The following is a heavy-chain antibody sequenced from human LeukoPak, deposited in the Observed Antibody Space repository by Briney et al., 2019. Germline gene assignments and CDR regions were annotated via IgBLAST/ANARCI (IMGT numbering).Heavy chain of an antibody. CDR1: GGSISSGSYY. Sequence: SETLSLTCTVSGGSISSGSYYWSWIRQPAGKGLEWIGRIYTSGSTNYNPSLKSRVTISVDTSKNRFSLKLNSVTAADTAVYYCARDSSSPRVKYFQHWGRGTLVTVSS. V-gene: IGHV4-61*02. D-gene: IGHD6-6*01. CDR2: IYTSGST. J-gene: IGHJ1*01. CDR3: ARDSSSPRVKYFQH.